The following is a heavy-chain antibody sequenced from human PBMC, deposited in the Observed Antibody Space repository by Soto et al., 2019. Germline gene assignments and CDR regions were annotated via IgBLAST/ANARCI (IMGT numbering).Heavy chain of an antibody. J-gene: IGHJ4*02. CDR3: AHRRLRNFVYAFDY. V-gene: IGHV2-5*02. CDR1: GFSLSTNGVG. Sequence: SGPTLVNPTQTPTLTCTFSGFSLSTNGVGVGWIRQPPGKALEWLALIYWDNDKRYSPSLKSRLTITKDTSKNQVVLIMTDMDPVDTATYYCAHRRLRNFVYAFDYWGQGTLVTVSS. CDR2: IYWDNDK. D-gene: IGHD3-9*01.